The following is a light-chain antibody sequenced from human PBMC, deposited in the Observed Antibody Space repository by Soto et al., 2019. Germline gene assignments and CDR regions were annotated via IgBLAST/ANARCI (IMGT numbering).Light chain of an antibody. J-gene: IGKJ4*01. CDR3: QQYNSYPLT. V-gene: IGKV1-5*03. Sequence: DIPMTQSPSTLSASVGDRVTITCRASESVSNWLAWYQQYPGKAPKLLIYMASRLQTGVPSRFSGSGSGTEFTLNIGSLQPDDFATYYCQQYNSYPLTFGGGTKVEIK. CDR2: MAS. CDR1: ESVSNW.